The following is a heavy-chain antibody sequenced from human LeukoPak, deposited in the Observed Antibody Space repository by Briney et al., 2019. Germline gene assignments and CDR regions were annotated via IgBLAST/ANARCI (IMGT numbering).Heavy chain of an antibody. CDR3: ARNSSCSGSFTPRAGFDY. CDR1: GGSFSSSTYY. V-gene: IGHV4-39*01. D-gene: IGHD1-26*01. J-gene: IGHJ4*02. Sequence: SETLSLTCTVSGGSFSSSTYYWAWIRQSPGKGLEWIASIYNSASTSYNPSLKSRVTISVDTSKNQFSLKLSSVTAADTAVYYCARNSSCSGSFTPRAGFDYWGQGTLVTVSS. CDR2: IYNSAST.